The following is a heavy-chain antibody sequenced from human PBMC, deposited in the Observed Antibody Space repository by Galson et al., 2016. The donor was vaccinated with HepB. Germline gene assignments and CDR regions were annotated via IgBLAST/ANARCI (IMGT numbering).Heavy chain of an antibody. CDR2: IRDSTTM. Sequence: SLRLSCAASGFTFNIYTMNWVRQAPGKGLEWVSYIRDSTTMYHADSVKGRFTISRDDAKNSLYLQMNSLRAEDTAVYYCATPDEGSGRIFDYWGQGTLVTVSS. V-gene: IGHV3-48*01. D-gene: IGHD2-15*01. CDR3: ATPDEGSGRIFDY. CDR1: GFTFNIYT. J-gene: IGHJ4*02.